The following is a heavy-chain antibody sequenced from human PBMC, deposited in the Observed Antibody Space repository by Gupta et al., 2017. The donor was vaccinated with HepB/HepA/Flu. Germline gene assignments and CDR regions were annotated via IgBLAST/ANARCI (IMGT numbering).Heavy chain of an antibody. CDR2: ISSSGSTI. J-gene: IGHJ3*02. D-gene: IGHD1-26*01. CDR3: ARDPVGATYGDAFDI. V-gene: IGHV3-11*01. Sequence: QVQLVESGGGLVKPGGPLRLSCASFGFTFSDSHLVWIGQAPGKGLEWVSYISSSGSTIYYADSVKGRFTISRDNAKNSLYLQMNSLRAEDTAVYYCARDPVGATYGDAFDIWGQGTMVTVSS. CDR1: GFTFSDSH.